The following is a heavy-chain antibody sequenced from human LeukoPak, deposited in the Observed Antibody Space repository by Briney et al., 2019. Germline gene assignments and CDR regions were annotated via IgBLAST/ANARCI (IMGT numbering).Heavy chain of an antibody. CDR3: ARGNRYCSSTSCREYLQY. J-gene: IGHJ1*01. D-gene: IGHD2-2*01. CDR1: GGSFSGYY. Sequence: PSETLSLTCAVYGGSFSGYYWSWIRQPPGKGLEWIGEINHIGKTNYNPSLKSRVTISEDTSKKQFSLKLSSVTAADTAVYYCARGNRYCSSTSCREYLQYWGQGTLVTVSS. CDR2: INHIGKT. V-gene: IGHV4-34*01.